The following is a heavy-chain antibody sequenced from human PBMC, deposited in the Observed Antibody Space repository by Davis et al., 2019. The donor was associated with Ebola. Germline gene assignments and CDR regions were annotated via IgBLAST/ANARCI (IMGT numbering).Heavy chain of an antibody. V-gene: IGHV3-43*02. Sequence: GESLKISCAASGFTFDDYAMHWVRQAPGKGLEWVSLISGDGGSTNYADSVKGRFTISRDNAKNSLYLQMNSLRAEDTAVYYCARQLQKRGYSYGWYYYGMDVWGQGTTVTVSS. CDR3: ARQLQKRGYSYGWYYYGMDV. J-gene: IGHJ6*02. CDR1: GFTFDDYA. CDR2: ISGDGGST. D-gene: IGHD5-18*01.